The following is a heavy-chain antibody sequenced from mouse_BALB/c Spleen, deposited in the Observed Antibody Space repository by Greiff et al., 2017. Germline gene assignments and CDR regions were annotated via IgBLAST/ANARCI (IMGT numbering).Heavy chain of an antibody. Sequence: EVMLVESGGGLVKPGGSLKLSCAASGFAFSSYDMSWVRQTPEKRLECVAYISSGGGSTYYPDTVKGRFTISRDNAKNTLYLQMSSLKSEDTAMYYCARGGNYYAMDYWGQGTSVTVSS. V-gene: IGHV5-12-1*01. CDR2: ISSGGGST. CDR3: ARGGNYYAMDY. J-gene: IGHJ4*01. CDR1: GFAFSSYD. D-gene: IGHD1-1*02.